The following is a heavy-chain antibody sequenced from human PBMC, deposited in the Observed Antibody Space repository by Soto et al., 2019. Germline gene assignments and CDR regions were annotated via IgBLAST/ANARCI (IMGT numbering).Heavy chain of an antibody. D-gene: IGHD3-16*02. CDR1: GGTFSSYA. Sequence: SVKVSCKASGGTFSSYAISWVRQAPGQGLEWMGGIIPIFGTANYAQKFQGRVTITADESTSTAYMELSSLRSEDTAVYYCARTYYDYVWGSYRLYYFDYWGQGTLVTVSS. CDR3: ARTYYDYVWGSYRLYYFDY. V-gene: IGHV1-69*13. J-gene: IGHJ4*02. CDR2: IIPIFGTA.